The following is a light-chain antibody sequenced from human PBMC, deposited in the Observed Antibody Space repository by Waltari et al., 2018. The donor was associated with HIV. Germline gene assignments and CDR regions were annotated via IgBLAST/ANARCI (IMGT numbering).Light chain of an antibody. CDR3: AAWDDSLNGYV. J-gene: IGLJ1*01. Sequence: QSVLTQPPSVSEAPRQRVTISCSGSSPNIGRHAVNWYQQVPGKAPKLLIYYDDLLSSGISDRFSGSKSGTSASLAIRGLQSEDEADYYCAAWDDSLNGYVFGSGTTVTVL. CDR1: SPNIGRHA. CDR2: YDD. V-gene: IGLV1-36*01.